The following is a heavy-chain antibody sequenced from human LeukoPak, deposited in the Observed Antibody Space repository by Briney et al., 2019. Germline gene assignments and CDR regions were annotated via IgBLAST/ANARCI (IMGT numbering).Heavy chain of an antibody. CDR1: GFTFSSYG. V-gene: IGHV3-30*19. CDR3: ARSGSYCSHY. Sequence: PGGSLRLSCAASGFTFSSYGMHWVRQAPGKGLEWVAVISYDGSNKYYADSVKGRFTISRDNSKNTLYLQMNSLRPEDTAVYYCARSGSYCSHYWGQGTLVTVSS. J-gene: IGHJ4*02. D-gene: IGHD3-10*01. CDR2: ISYDGSNK.